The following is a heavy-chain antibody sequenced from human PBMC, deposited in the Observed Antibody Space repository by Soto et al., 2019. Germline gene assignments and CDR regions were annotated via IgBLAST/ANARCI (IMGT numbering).Heavy chain of an antibody. D-gene: IGHD5-12*01. CDR2: INLNSGDT. J-gene: IGHJ5*02. CDR1: GHTFTDSS. CDR3: ARDLGGYDLYGPDT. Sequence: ASVKVSCKTSGHTFTDSSMHWVRQAPGQGLEWMGWINLNSGDTNYAEKFRGRVTMTRDTSIITAYMELTRLKSDDTAVYYCARDLGGYDLYGPDTWGQGTLVTVSS. V-gene: IGHV1-2*02.